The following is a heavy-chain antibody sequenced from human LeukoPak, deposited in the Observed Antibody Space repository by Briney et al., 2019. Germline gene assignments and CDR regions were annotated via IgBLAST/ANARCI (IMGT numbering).Heavy chain of an antibody. CDR3: ARGYTVLLDY. J-gene: IGHJ4*02. V-gene: IGHV4-59*01. Sequence: PSETLSPTCTVSGGSISGYYWSWIRQPPGKGLEWIGYIYNSGTTNYNPSLKSRVTISVDTSKNQFSLKLSSVTAADTAVYYCARGYTVLLDYWGQGTLVTVSS. D-gene: IGHD3-16*02. CDR1: GGSISGYY. CDR2: IYNSGTT.